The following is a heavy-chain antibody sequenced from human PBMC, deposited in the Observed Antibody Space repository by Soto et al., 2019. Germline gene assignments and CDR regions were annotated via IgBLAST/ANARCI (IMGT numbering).Heavy chain of an antibody. V-gene: IGHV4-34*01. J-gene: IGHJ4*02. CDR1: GGSFSGYY. Sequence: SETLSLTCAVYGGSFSGYYWSWIRQPPGKGLEWIGEINHSGSTNYNPSLKSRVTISVDTSKNQFSLKLSSVTAADTAVYYCARGLADTSTPCFDYWGQGTLVTVSS. CDR2: INHSGST. CDR3: ARGLADTSTPCFDY.